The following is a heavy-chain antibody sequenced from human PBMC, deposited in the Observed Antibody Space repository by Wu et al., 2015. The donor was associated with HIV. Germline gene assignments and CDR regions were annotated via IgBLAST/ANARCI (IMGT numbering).Heavy chain of an antibody. V-gene: IGHV1-69*13. CDR2: IIPIFGTA. CDR3: ARADGSGSYYNGYYYYGMDV. J-gene: IGHJ6*02. CDR1: GGTFSSYA. Sequence: QVQLVQSGAEVKKPGSSVKVSCKASGGTFSSYAISWVRQAPGQGLEWMGRIIPIFGTANYAQKFQGRVTITADESTSTAYMELSSLRSEDTAVYYCARADGSGSYYNGYYYYGMDVVGPRDHGSPSP. D-gene: IGHD3-10*01.